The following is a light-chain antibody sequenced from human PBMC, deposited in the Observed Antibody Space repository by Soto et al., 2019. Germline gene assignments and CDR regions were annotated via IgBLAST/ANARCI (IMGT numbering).Light chain of an antibody. V-gene: IGLV2-23*03. J-gene: IGLJ1*01. Sequence: QSVLTQPASVSGSPGQSITISCTGTSSDVGSYNLVSWYQQHPGKAPKLMIYEGSKRPSGVSNRFSGSKSGNTASLTISGLQAEDEADYYCCPYAGSSTFFYVFGTGTKVTVL. CDR1: SSDVGSYNL. CDR3: CPYAGSSTFFYV. CDR2: EGS.